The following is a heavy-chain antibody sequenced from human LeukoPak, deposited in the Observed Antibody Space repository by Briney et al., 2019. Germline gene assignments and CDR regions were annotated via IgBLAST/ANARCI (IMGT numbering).Heavy chain of an antibody. CDR2: IWYDGSNK. D-gene: IGHD2-21*02. J-gene: IGHJ4*02. CDR1: GFTFSSYG. Sequence: GGSLRLSCAASGFTFSSYGMHWVRQAPGKGLEWVAVIWYDGSNKYYAESVKGRFTISRDNSKNTMYLHMESLRAEDTAVYYCARDRLGVTHFDYWGQGTLVTVSS. CDR3: ARDRLGVTHFDY. V-gene: IGHV3-33*01.